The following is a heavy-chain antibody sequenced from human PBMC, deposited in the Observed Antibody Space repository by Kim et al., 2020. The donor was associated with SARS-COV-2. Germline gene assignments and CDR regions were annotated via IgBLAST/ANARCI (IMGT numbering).Heavy chain of an antibody. J-gene: IGHJ4*02. Sequence: SETLSLTCTVSGVTITSGSYYWSWIRHHPDQGQEWVGYIFYNGDTYYNPSLKSRSFISIDTSQSQFSLELSSVTAADTAVYFCARGDGYTPDFDLWGQGILVTVSS. CDR2: IFYNGDT. V-gene: IGHV4-31*03. D-gene: IGHD6-25*01. CDR3: ARGDGYTPDFDL. CDR1: GVTITSGSYY.